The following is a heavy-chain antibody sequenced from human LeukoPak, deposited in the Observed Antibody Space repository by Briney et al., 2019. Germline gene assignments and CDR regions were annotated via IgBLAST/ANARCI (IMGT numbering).Heavy chain of an antibody. V-gene: IGHV3-74*01. J-gene: IGHJ6*02. CDR1: GFTFSSYW. CDR2: INSDGSST. CDR3: ARDHLGGWPTYYYYGMDV. Sequence: PGGSLRLSGAASGFTFSSYWMHWVRQAPGKGLVWVSRINSDGSSTSYADSVKGRFTISRDNAKNTLYLQMNSLRAEDTAVYYCARDHLGGWPTYYYYGMDVWGQGTTVTVSS. D-gene: IGHD6-19*01.